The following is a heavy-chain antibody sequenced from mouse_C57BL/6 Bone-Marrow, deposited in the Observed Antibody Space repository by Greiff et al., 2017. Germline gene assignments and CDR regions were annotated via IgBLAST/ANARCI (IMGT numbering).Heavy chain of an antibody. J-gene: IGHJ3*01. CDR3: VSGTTEEVGIDY. D-gene: IGHD2-14*01. CDR1: GFTFNTYA. V-gene: IGHV10-3*01. Sequence: EVQVVESGGGLVQPKGSLKLSCAASGFTFNTYAMHWVRQAPGQGLEWVARIRSKSSNYATYYAVSVKDRFTISRDDSQSLLYLQMSNLKTEDTGMYYGVSGTTEEVGIDYWGQGTLVTVSA. CDR2: IRSKSSNYAT.